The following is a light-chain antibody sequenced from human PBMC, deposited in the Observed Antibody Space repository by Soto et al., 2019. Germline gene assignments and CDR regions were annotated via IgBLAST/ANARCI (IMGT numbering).Light chain of an antibody. CDR1: QSVSTY. Sequence: EIVLTQSPATLSLSPGESATLSCRASQSVSTYLAWYQQKVGQAPRLLIYDASNRATGIPARFSGSGSGTDFTLTISSLEPEDFAVYYCQQYGSSGTFGQGTKVEIK. CDR3: QQYGSSGT. CDR2: DAS. J-gene: IGKJ1*01. V-gene: IGKV3-11*01.